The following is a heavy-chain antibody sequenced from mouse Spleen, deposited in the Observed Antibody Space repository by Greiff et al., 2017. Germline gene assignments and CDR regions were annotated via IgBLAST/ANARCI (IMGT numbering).Heavy chain of an antibody. D-gene: IGHD1-1*02. CDR2: ISSDGSYT. CDR1: GFTLSSYV. V-gene: IGHV5-9-3*01. CDR3: TRRGAIGYGFDY. Sequence: EVQLVESGGDLVKSGGSLKVSCAASGFTLSSYVMSWVRQTPEMRLEWVATISSDGSYTYYGDSVKGRFTISRDNAKNTLYLQMSSLRSEDTAIYYCTRRGAIGYGFDYWGQGTTLTVSS. J-gene: IGHJ2*01.